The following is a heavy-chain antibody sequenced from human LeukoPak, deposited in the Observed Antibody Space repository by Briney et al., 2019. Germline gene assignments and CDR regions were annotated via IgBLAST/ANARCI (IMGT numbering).Heavy chain of an antibody. V-gene: IGHV3-64*01. D-gene: IGHD5-12*01. CDR3: AKDNVKVTTIRRVPHYMDV. J-gene: IGHJ6*03. CDR1: GFTFSSYA. Sequence: GGSLRLSCAASGFTFSSYAMHWVRQAPGKGLEYVSAISSNGGSTYYANSVKGRFTISRDNSKNTLYLQMGSLRAEDMAVYYCAKDNVKVTTIRRVPHYMDVWGKGATVTISS. CDR2: ISSNGGST.